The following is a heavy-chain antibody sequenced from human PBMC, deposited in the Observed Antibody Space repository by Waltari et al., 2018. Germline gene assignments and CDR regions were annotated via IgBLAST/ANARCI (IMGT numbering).Heavy chain of an antibody. Sequence: QGQLLQSGAEVKKHGASGKVSCKVSGETVRGLSIHWERQGPGKGREWMGGFDPEHGEIISAQKFQGRLTLTEDTSTDTAYMELSSLRSEDTAVYYCTIYRDGDYVSLGFDPWGQGTLVTVSS. CDR2: FDPEHGEI. CDR3: TIYRDGDYVSLGFDP. CDR1: GETVRGLS. V-gene: IGHV1-24*01. J-gene: IGHJ5*02. D-gene: IGHD4-17*01.